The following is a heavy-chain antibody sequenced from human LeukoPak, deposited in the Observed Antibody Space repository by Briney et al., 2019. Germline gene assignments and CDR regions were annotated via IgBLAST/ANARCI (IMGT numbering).Heavy chain of an antibody. Sequence: GASVKVSCKVSGYRLNELSMHWVRQGPGKGLEWMGGFDPEEGKTIYAQKFQGRVSMTEDTSTDTAYMEVSSLRSGDTAVYYCATNTYNGYAIDSWGQGTLVSVSP. V-gene: IGHV1-24*01. D-gene: IGHD5-12*01. J-gene: IGHJ4*02. CDR2: FDPEEGKT. CDR3: ATNTYNGYAIDS. CDR1: GYRLNELS.